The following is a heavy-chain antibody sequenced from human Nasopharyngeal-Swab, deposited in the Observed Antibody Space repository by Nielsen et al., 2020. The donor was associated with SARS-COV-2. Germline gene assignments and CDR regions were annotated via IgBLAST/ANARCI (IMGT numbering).Heavy chain of an antibody. CDR3: ARDPRGDDAFDI. D-gene: IGHD3-10*01. Sequence: ASVKVSCKASGYTFTGYYMHEVRQAPGQGLEWMGRINHNSGGTNYAQKFQGRVTMNRDTSASTAYMELSSLRSEDTAVYYCARDPRGDDAFDIWGQGTMVTVSS. V-gene: IGHV1-2*06. J-gene: IGHJ3*02. CDR2: INHNSGGT. CDR1: GYTFTGYY.